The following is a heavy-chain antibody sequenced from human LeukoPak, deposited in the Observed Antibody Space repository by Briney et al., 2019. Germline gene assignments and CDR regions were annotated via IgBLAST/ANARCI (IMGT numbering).Heavy chain of an antibody. V-gene: IGHV3-21*01. J-gene: IGHJ4*02. CDR1: GFTFSSYS. D-gene: IGHD2-2*01. Sequence: GGSLRLSCAASGFTFSSYSMNWVRQAPGKGLEWVSSISSSSSYIYYADSVKGRFTISRDNAKNSLYLQMNSLRAEDTAVYYCARDPSRYCSSTSCSNWGQGTLVTVSS. CDR3: ARDPSRYCSSTSCSN. CDR2: ISSSSSYI.